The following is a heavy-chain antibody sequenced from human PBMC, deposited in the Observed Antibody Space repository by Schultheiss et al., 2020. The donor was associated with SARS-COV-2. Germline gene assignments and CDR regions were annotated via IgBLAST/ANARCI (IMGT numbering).Heavy chain of an antibody. CDR1: GGSISSSN. D-gene: IGHD6-19*01. Sequence: LTCAVSGGSISSSNWWSWVRQAPGKGLEWVSFISSSGSTVYYADSVKGRFTISRDNSKNTLYLQMNSLRAEDTAVYYCARDEAVAGYFDYWGQGTLVTVSS. J-gene: IGHJ4*02. CDR3: ARDEAVAGYFDY. V-gene: IGHV3-48*01. CDR2: ISSSGSTV.